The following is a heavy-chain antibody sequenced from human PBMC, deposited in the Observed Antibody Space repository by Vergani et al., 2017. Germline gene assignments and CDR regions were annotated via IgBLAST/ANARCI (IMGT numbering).Heavy chain of an antibody. CDR3: ARHAAPLEVGARHRAFDI. Sequence: QLQLQESGPGLVKPSETLSLTCTVSGGSISSSSYYWGWIRQPPGKGLEWIGSIYYSGSTYYNPSLKSRVTISVDTSKNQFSLKLSSVTAADTAVYYCARHAAPLEVGARHRAFDIWGQGTMVTVSS. V-gene: IGHV4-39*01. CDR1: GGSISSSSYY. CDR2: IYYSGST. J-gene: IGHJ3*02. D-gene: IGHD1-26*01.